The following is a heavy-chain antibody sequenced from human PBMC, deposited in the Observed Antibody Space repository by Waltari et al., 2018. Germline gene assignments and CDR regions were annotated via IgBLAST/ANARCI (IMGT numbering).Heavy chain of an antibody. CDR2: ISGSGGST. CDR1: EFTFSSYP. V-gene: IGHV3-23*01. J-gene: IGHJ4*02. D-gene: IGHD6-6*01. Sequence: EVQLLESGGGLVKPGGSLRLSCAASEFTFSSYPMIWVGRAPGKGLEWVSAISGSGGSTYYADSVKGRFTISRDNSKNTLYLQMDSLRAEDTAVYYCAKDPIEYSSSFDYWGQGTLVTVSS. CDR3: AKDPIEYSSSFDY.